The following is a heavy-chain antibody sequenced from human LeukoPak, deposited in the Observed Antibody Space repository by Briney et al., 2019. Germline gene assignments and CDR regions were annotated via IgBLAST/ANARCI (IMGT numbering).Heavy chain of an antibody. CDR1: GFTFSTYW. J-gene: IGHJ6*02. Sequence: PGGSLRLSCAASGFTFSTYWMSWVRQAPGKGLEWVANINQDESEKYYVDSVKGRFTISRDNAKNSLYLQMNSLRAKDTAVYYCARVRVSSYYGMDIWGQGATVTVSS. V-gene: IGHV3-7*05. D-gene: IGHD2/OR15-2a*01. CDR2: INQDESEK. CDR3: ARVRVSSYYGMDI.